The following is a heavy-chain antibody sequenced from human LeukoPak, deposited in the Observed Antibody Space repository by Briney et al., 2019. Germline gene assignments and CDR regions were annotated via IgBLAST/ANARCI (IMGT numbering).Heavy chain of an antibody. CDR2: ISVYNVNT. J-gene: IGHJ4*02. CDR1: GYTFTSYG. V-gene: IGHV1-18*01. D-gene: IGHD5-12*01. CDR3: ARDYSGYDGFDY. Sequence: ASVKVSRKASGYTFTSYGISWVRQAPGQGLEWLGWISVYNVNTNYAQKLQGRVTTTTDTSTSTVYMELRSLRSDDTAVYYCARDYSGYDGFDYWGQGTLVTVSS.